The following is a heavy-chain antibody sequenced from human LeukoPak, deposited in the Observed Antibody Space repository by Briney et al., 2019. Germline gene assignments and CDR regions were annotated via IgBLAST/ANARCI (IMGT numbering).Heavy chain of an antibody. J-gene: IGHJ4*02. Sequence: GGSLRLSCAASGFTFSSYSMNWVRQAPGKGLEWVSSISSSSSYIYYADSVKGRFTISRDNAKNSLYLQMNSLRADDTAVYYCARVRVGATMEIWGQGTLVTVSS. CDR3: ARVRVGATMEI. CDR1: GFTFSSYS. CDR2: ISSSSSYI. V-gene: IGHV3-21*01. D-gene: IGHD1-26*01.